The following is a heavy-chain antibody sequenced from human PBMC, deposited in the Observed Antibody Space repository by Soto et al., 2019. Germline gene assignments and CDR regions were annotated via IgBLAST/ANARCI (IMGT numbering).Heavy chain of an antibody. CDR1: GFTFSSYG. Sequence: VQLVESGGGVVQPGRSLRLSCAASGFTFSSYGMHWVRQAPGKGLEWVAVLSYDGSNKYYAGSVKGRFTISRDNSKNTLYLQMNSLRAADTAVYYCAKRKGGYYDYDAGYHFDYWGQGTLVSVSS. CDR3: AKRKGGYYDYDAGYHFDY. J-gene: IGHJ4*02. V-gene: IGHV3-30*18. D-gene: IGHD5-12*01. CDR2: LSYDGSNK.